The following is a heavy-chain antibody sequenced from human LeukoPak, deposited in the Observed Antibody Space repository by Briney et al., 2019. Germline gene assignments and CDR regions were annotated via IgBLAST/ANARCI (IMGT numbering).Heavy chain of an antibody. V-gene: IGHV4-59*01. CDR1: GGSISSYC. CDR3: ARDAQQYYDFWSGYGGAFDI. J-gene: IGHJ3*02. CDR2: IYYSGST. Sequence: SETLSLTCTVSGGSISSYCWSWIRQPPGKGLEWIGYIYYSGSTNYNPSLKSRVTISVDASKNQFSLKLSSVTAADTAVYYCARDAQQYYDFWSGYGGAFDIWGQGTMVTVSS. D-gene: IGHD3-3*01.